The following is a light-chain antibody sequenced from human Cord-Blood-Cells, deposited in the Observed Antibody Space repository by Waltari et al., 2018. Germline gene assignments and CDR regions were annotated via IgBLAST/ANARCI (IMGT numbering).Light chain of an antibody. CDR1: QSISSY. CDR3: QQSYSTPYPLT. J-gene: IGKJ4*01. Sequence: LITQSPSPLSASVGDSVTITCRASQSISSYLNWYQQKPGKAPKLLIYAASSLQSGVTSRFSGSGSWTDFTRTISSLQPEDFATYYSQQSYSTPYPLTFGGGTRVESK. CDR2: AAS. V-gene: IGKV1-39*01.